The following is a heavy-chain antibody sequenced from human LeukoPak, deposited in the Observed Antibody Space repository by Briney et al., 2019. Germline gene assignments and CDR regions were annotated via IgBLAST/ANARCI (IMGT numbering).Heavy chain of an antibody. Sequence: PGGCLRLSCAASGFTVSSNYMSWVRQAPGKGLEWVSVIYSGGSTYYADSVKGRFTISRDNSKNTLYLQMNSLRAEDTAVYYCASTFYGDSPPYWGQGTLVTVSS. D-gene: IGHD4-17*01. V-gene: IGHV3-66*01. CDR3: ASTFYGDSPPY. CDR1: GFTVSSNY. CDR2: IYSGGST. J-gene: IGHJ4*02.